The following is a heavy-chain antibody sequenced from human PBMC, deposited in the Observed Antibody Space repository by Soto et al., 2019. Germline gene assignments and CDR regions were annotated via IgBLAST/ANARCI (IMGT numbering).Heavy chain of an antibody. Sequence: SGPTLVNPTETLTLTCTVSGFSLSNPRMGVSWIRQPPGKALEWLAHIFSNDEKSYSTSLKSRLTISRDTSKSQVVLTMTNMDPVDTATYYCARIQRISMIVVSKPYFGYWGQGALVTVSS. D-gene: IGHD3-22*01. J-gene: IGHJ4*02. V-gene: IGHV2-26*01. CDR3: ARIQRISMIVVSKPYFGY. CDR1: GFSLSNPRMG. CDR2: IFSNDEK.